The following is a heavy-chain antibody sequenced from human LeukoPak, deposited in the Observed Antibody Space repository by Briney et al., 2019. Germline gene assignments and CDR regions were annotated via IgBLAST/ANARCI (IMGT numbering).Heavy chain of an antibody. CDR2: INHSGST. CDR3: ARGHTSAGSNQRDY. Sequence: SETLSLTCAVYGGSLSGYNWSWIRQPPGKGLQWIGEINHSGSTNYSPSLKSRVTISVDTSKSQFSLKLSSMTAADTAVYYCARGHTSAGSNQRDYWGQGTLVTVSS. CDR1: GGSLSGYN. V-gene: IGHV4-34*01. D-gene: IGHD4-23*01. J-gene: IGHJ4*02.